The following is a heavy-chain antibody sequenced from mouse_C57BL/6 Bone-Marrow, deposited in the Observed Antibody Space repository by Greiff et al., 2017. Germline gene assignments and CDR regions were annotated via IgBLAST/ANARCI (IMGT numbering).Heavy chain of an antibody. V-gene: IGHV1-81*01. J-gene: IGHJ4*01. D-gene: IGHD1-1*01. CDR3: ARTIYYYGSSYDYAMDY. CDR1: GYTFTSYG. Sequence: QVQLQQSGAELARPGASVKLSCKASGYTFTSYGISWVKQRTGQGLEWIGEIYPRSGNTYYNEKFKGKATLTADKSSSTAYMELRSLTSEYSAVYFCARTIYYYGSSYDYAMDYWGQGTSVTVSS. CDR2: IYPRSGNT.